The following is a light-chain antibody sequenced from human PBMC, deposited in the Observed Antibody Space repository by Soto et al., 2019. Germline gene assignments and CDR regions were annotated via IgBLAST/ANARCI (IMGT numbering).Light chain of an antibody. V-gene: IGKV3-20*01. CDR1: QSVSSSY. J-gene: IGKJ5*01. CDR3: QQYGSPIT. Sequence: EIVLTQSPGTLSLSPGERATLSCRASQSVSSSYLAWYQQKPGQAPRLLIYGASSRATGIPDRFSGSGSGTDFTLTISRLAPADFAVYYCQQYGSPITPGQGTRLEIK. CDR2: GAS.